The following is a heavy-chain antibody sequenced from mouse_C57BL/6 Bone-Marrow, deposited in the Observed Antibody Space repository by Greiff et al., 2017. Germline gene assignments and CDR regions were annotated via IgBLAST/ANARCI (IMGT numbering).Heavy chain of an antibody. CDR2: IHPNSGST. Sequence: VKVVESGAELVKPGASVKLSCKASGYTFTSYWMHWVKQRPGQGLEWIGMIHPNSGSTNYNEKFKSKATLTVDKSSSTAYMQLSSLTSEDSAVYYCARLRAMDYWGQGTSVTVSS. J-gene: IGHJ4*01. V-gene: IGHV1-64*01. CDR1: GYTFTSYW. CDR3: ARLRAMDY.